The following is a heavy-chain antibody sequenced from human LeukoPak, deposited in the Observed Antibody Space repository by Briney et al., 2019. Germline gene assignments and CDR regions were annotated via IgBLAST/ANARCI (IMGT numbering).Heavy chain of an antibody. CDR3: AREGYGGNSGSADAFDI. J-gene: IGHJ3*02. Sequence: SVKVSCKASGGTFSSYAISWVRQAPGQGLEWMGGIIPIFGTANYAQKFQGRVTITTDESTSTAYMELSSLRSEDTAVYYCAREGYGGNSGSADAFDIWGQGTMVTVSS. CDR1: GGTFSSYA. V-gene: IGHV1-69*05. D-gene: IGHD4-23*01. CDR2: IIPIFGTA.